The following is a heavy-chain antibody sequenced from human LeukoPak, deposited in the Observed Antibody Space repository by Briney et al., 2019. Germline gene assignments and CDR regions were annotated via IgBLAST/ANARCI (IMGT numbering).Heavy chain of an antibody. Sequence: PGRSLRLSCVASGFTFSSYGMHWVRQAPGKGLEWLAVVSYDGSDKTYADSVKGRFTISRDNSKNTLYLQMNSLRPEDTALYYCAKGDGRGSGSYYDVSYFDYWGQGTLVTVSS. CDR2: VSYDGSDK. CDR1: GFTFSSYG. CDR3: AKGDGRGSGSYYDVSYFDY. J-gene: IGHJ4*02. D-gene: IGHD3-22*01. V-gene: IGHV3-30*18.